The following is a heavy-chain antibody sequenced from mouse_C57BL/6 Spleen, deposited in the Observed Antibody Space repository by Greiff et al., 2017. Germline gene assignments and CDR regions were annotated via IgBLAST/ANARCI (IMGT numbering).Heavy chain of an antibody. D-gene: IGHD2-4*01. CDR1: GYSFTSYY. J-gene: IGHJ4*01. Sequence: QVQLQQSGPELVKPGASVKISCKASGYSFTSYYIHWVKQRPGQGLEWIGWIYPGSGNTKYNEKFKGKATLTADTSSSTAYMQLSSLTSEDSAVYYCARFGDYDDYYAMDYWGQGTSVTVSS. V-gene: IGHV1-66*01. CDR3: ARFGDYDDYYAMDY. CDR2: IYPGSGNT.